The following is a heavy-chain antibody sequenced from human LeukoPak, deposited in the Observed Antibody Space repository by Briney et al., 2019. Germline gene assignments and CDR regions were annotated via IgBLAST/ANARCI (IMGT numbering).Heavy chain of an antibody. CDR3: AKDRKQQLAPTYYFDY. CDR2: IKQDGSEI. V-gene: IGHV3-7*01. D-gene: IGHD6-13*01. Sequence: GGSLRLSCVASDFTFSNYWMSWVRQAPGKGLEWVANIKQDGSEINYVDSVKGRFTISRDNAKNSLYLQMNSLRAEDTAVYYCAKDRKQQLAPTYYFDYWGQGTLVTVSS. CDR1: DFTFSNYW. J-gene: IGHJ4*02.